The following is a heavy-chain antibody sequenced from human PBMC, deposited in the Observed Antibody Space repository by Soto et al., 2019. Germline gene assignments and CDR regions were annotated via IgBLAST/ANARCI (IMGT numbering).Heavy chain of an antibody. CDR2: ISYDGSNK. Sequence: QGQLVESGGGVVQPGTSLRLSCEASGFIFSRYGMHWVRQAPGKGLEWVAVISYDGSNKYYAESVKGRFIISRDNSKNTLYLQMNSLRAEDTAVYYCAKDSESVVWGYSYGTYAFDIWGQGTMVTVSS. V-gene: IGHV3-30*18. CDR1: GFIFSRYG. CDR3: AKDSESVVWGYSYGTYAFDI. J-gene: IGHJ3*02. D-gene: IGHD5-18*01.